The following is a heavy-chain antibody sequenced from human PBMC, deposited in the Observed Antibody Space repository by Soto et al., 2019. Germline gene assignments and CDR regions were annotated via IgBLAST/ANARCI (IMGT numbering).Heavy chain of an antibody. CDR2: MSNTGRTI. CDR3: ARDGNRGYDMDV. Sequence: GGSLRLSCEGSGFAFSTYNMDWVRQAPGKGLEWVSYMSNTGRTIFYADSVRGRFTISRDNAKNALFLQMNSLRDEDTAVYYCARDGNRGYDMDVWGQGTTVTVSS. V-gene: IGHV3-48*02. J-gene: IGHJ6*02. CDR1: GFAFSTYN.